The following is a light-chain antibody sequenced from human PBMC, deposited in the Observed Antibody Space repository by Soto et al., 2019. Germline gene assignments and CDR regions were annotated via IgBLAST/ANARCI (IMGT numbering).Light chain of an antibody. V-gene: IGKV1-12*01. CDR3: QQANGFPQT. CDR2: GAS. Sequence: DIQMTQSPSSVSASVGDTVTITCWASQRLSSWLGWYQQKPGKAPQLLISGASNLRSGVPSRFSGSGSGTDFTLTISSLQPEDVATYYCQQANGFPQTFGQGTKVEIK. J-gene: IGKJ1*01. CDR1: QRLSSW.